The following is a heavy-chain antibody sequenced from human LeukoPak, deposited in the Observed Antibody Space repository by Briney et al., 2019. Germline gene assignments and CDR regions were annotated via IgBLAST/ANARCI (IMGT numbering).Heavy chain of an antibody. V-gene: IGHV3-21*01. J-gene: IGHJ4*02. D-gene: IGHD7-27*01. CDR1: GFTFSSYS. Sequence: KSGGSLRLSCAASGFTFSSYSMNWVRQAPGKGLEWVSSISSSSSYIYYADSVKGRFTISRDNAKNSLYLQMNSLRAEDTAVYYCARVLPADGDIGYWGQGTLVTVSS. CDR3: ARVLPADGDIGY. CDR2: ISSSSSYI.